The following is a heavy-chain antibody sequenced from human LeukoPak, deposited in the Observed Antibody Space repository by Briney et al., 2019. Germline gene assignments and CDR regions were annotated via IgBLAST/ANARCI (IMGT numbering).Heavy chain of an antibody. V-gene: IGHV3-20*04. CDR1: GFTFDNYG. J-gene: IGHJ6*03. D-gene: IGHD6-19*01. CDR3: ALSLCNSGHYYYYYMDS. Sequence: PGGSLRLSCAASGFTFDNYGMSWLRQAPGKGLVWVSGITWNGDTTGYADSVKGRFAISRDNAKNSLYLQMNSLRADDTALYYCALSLCNSGHYYYYYMDSWLEGTTVTDS. CDR2: ITWNGDTT.